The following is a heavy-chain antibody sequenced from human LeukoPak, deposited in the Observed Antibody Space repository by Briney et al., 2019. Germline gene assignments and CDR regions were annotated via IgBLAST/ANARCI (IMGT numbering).Heavy chain of an antibody. V-gene: IGHV3-74*01. CDR2: INSDGNST. CDR3: ARDYCSSTSCSPTNYYYYYYYMDV. J-gene: IGHJ6*03. D-gene: IGHD2-2*01. Sequence: GGSLRLSCAASGFTFSSYWMHWVRQAPGKGLVWVSRINSDGNSTSYADSVKGRFTISRDNAKNTLYLQMNSLRAEDTAVYYCARDYCSSTSCSPTNYYYYYYYMDVWGKGTTVTISS. CDR1: GFTFSSYW.